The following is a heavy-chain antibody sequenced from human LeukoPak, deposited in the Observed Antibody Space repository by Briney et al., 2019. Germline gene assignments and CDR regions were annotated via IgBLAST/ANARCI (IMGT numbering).Heavy chain of an antibody. CDR1: GGSISSGSYY. V-gene: IGHV4-61*02. CDR2: IYTSGST. CDR3: ARAASIAARATFDY. D-gene: IGHD6-6*01. Sequence: PSETLSLTCTVPGGSISSGSYYWSWIRQPAGKGLEWIGRIYTSGSTNYNPSLKSRVTISVDTSKNQFSLKLSSVTAADTAVYYCARAASIAARATFDYWGQGTLVTVSS. J-gene: IGHJ4*02.